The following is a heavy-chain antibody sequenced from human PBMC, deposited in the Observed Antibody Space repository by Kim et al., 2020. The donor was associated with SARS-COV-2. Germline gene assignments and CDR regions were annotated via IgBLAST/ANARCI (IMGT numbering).Heavy chain of an antibody. D-gene: IGHD6-19*01. CDR3: VKTNSQDIAVAGVFDY. J-gene: IGHJ4*02. V-gene: IGHV3-64D*09. Sequence: SVKGRFTISRDNSKNTLYLKMSSLRAEDTAVYYCVKTNSQDIAVAGVFDYWGQGTLVTVSS.